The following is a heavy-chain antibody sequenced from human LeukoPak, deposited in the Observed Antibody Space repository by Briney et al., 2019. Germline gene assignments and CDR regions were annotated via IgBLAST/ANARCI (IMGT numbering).Heavy chain of an antibody. V-gene: IGHV4-34*01. CDR3: ARLVEREYYDFWSRFPASDAFDI. D-gene: IGHD3-3*01. CDR2: INHSGST. Sequence: SETLSLTCAVYGGSFSGYYWSWIRQPPGKGLEWIGEINHSGSTNYNPSLKSRVTISVDTSKNQFSLKLSSVTAADTAVYYCARLVEREYYDFWSRFPASDAFDIWGQGTMVTVSS. J-gene: IGHJ3*02. CDR1: GGSFSGYY.